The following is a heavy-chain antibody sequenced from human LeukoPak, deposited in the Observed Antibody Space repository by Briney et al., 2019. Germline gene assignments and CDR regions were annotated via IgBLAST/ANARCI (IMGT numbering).Heavy chain of an antibody. CDR1: GFTFDDYA. J-gene: IGHJ4*02. CDR2: IYNSGST. Sequence: PGGSLRLSCAVSGFTFDDYAMHWVRQGPGKGLEWIGYIYNSGSTNYNTSLKSRVSTSEDTPTNKFSLRRSAVTAADTAVYYCARDEGAWIQRLWGQGTLVTVSS. D-gene: IGHD5-18*01. CDR3: ARDEGAWIQRL. V-gene: IGHV4-59*01.